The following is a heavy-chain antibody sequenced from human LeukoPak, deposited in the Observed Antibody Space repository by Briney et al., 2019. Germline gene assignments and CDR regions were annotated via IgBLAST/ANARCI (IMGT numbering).Heavy chain of an antibody. CDR1: GFTFSSYS. D-gene: IGHD3-10*01. Sequence: PGGSLRLSCAAPGFTFSSYSMNWVRQAPGKGLEWVSSISSGSSYIYYADSVKGRFTISRDKAKNSLYLQMNSLRAEDTAVYYCARGRLVRGVKGYYFDYWGQGTLVTVSS. CDR3: ARGRLVRGVKGYYFDY. V-gene: IGHV3-21*01. J-gene: IGHJ4*02. CDR2: ISSGSSYI.